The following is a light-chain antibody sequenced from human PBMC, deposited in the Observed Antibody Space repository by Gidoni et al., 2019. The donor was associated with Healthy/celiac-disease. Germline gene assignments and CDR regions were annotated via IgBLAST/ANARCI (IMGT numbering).Light chain of an antibody. CDR2: DAS. CDR3: QQYDNLQFT. Sequence: DIQMTQSPSSLSASVGDRVTITCQASQDISNYLNCYQQKPGKAPKLLIYDASNLETGVPSRFSGSGSGTDFTFTISSLQPEDIATYYCQQYDNLQFTFXPXTKVDIK. J-gene: IGKJ3*01. CDR1: QDISNY. V-gene: IGKV1-33*01.